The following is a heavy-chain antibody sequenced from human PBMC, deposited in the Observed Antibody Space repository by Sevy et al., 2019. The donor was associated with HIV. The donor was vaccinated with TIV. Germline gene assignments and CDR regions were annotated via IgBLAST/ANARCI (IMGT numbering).Heavy chain of an antibody. D-gene: IGHD1-1*01. CDR3: ACGTGRSDFAH. CDR2: IKSKTDSGTR. J-gene: IGHJ4*02. Sequence: GGTLRLSCATSGFTFSDAWMNWVRQAPGKGLEWVARIKSKTDSGTRDFAAPVKGRFSISRDDSKNTVYLQMTSLKDEDTGVYFCACGTGRSDFAHWGQGTLVTVSS. V-gene: IGHV3-15*01. CDR1: GFTFSDAW.